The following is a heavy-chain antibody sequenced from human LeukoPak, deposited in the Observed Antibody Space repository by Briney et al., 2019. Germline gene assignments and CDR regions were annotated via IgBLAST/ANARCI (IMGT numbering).Heavy chain of an antibody. CDR3: AREGFPPKISDFWSGLDPYYYYGMDV. Sequence: GASVKVSCKASGYTFTSYDFNWVRQAPGQGLEWMGIINPSGGSTSYTQKFQGRATMTRDTSTSTVYMELSSLRSEDTAVYYCAREGFPPKISDFWSGLDPYYYYGMDVWGQGITVTVSS. V-gene: IGHV1-46*01. D-gene: IGHD3-3*01. CDR2: INPSGGST. CDR1: GYTFTSYD. J-gene: IGHJ6*02.